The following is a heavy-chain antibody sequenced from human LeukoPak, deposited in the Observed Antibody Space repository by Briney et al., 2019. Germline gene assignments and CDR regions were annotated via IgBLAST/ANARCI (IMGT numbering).Heavy chain of an antibody. CDR3: ARVRIEYSSSWYYFDY. D-gene: IGHD6-13*01. Sequence: YWIAWVRQMPGKGLEWIGEINHSGSTNYNPSLKSRVTISVDTSKNQFSLKLSSVTAADTAVYYCARVRIEYSSSWYYFDYWGQGTLVTVSS. CDR2: INHSGST. CDR1: Y. J-gene: IGHJ4*02. V-gene: IGHV4-34*01.